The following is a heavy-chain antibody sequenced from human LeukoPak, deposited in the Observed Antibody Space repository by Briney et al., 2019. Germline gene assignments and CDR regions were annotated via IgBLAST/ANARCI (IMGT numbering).Heavy chain of an antibody. CDR3: ARDFVRDIVVVPAAMRNDY. D-gene: IGHD2-2*01. CDR1: GYTFTSYG. Sequence: ASVKVSCKASGYTFTSYGISWVRQAPGQGLEWMGWISAYNGNTNYAQKLQGRVTMTTDTSTSTAYMELRSLRSDDTAVYYCARDFVRDIVVVPAAMRNDYWGQGTLVTVSA. J-gene: IGHJ4*02. CDR2: ISAYNGNT. V-gene: IGHV1-18*01.